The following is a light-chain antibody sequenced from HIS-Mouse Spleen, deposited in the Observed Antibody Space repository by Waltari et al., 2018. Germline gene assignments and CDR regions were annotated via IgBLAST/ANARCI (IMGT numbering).Light chain of an antibody. J-gene: IGLJ2*01. CDR3: QAWDSSTVV. CDR1: KLGDKY. Sequence: SYELTQPPSVSVSPGQTASITCSGDKLGDKYDCWYQQRPVQSPVLVIYQDSKRPSGIPERFSGSNSGNTATLTISGTQAMDEADYYCQAWDSSTVVFGGGTKLTVL. V-gene: IGLV3-1*01. CDR2: QDS.